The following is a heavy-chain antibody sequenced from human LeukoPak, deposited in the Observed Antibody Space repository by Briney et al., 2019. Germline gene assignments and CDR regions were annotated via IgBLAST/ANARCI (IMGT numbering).Heavy chain of an antibody. D-gene: IGHD3-3*01. CDR2: ISGSGGST. CDR3: AKGGNDFWSGYFVFDY. V-gene: IGHV3-23*01. CDR1: GFTFSSYA. Sequence: GGPLRLSCAASGFTFSSYAMSWVRQAPGKGLEWVSAISGSGGSTYYADSVKGRFTISRDNSKNTLYLQMNSLRAEDTAVYYCAKGGNDFWSGYFVFDYWGQGTLVTVSS. J-gene: IGHJ4*02.